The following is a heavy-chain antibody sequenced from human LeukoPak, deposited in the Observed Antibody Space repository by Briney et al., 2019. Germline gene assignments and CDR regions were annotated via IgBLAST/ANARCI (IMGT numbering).Heavy chain of an antibody. CDR3: ARGPGIGTFHYFEQ. J-gene: IGHJ4*02. D-gene: IGHD1-1*01. CDR2: IYYSGST. V-gene: IGHV4-59*01. Sequence: PSETLSLTCTVSGGSISSYYWSWIRQPPGKGLEWIGYIYYSGSTNYNPSLKSRVTISVDTSKNQFSLKLSSVTAADTAVYYCARGPGIGTFHYFEQWGQGTLVTVSS. CDR1: GGSISSYY.